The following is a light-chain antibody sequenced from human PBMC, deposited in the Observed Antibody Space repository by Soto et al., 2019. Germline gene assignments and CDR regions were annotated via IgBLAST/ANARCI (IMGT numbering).Light chain of an antibody. V-gene: IGLV1-40*01. CDR2: ANV. J-gene: IGLJ1*01. Sequence: QLVLTQPPSVSGAPGQRVTISCTGSSSNIGSGYDVHWYQQHPGTAPKLVVFANVNRPSGVPARFSASKSDTSASLAITGLQAEDEADYFCQSYDSSLSALVFGTGTKLTVL. CDR3: QSYDSSLSALV. CDR1: SSNIGSGYD.